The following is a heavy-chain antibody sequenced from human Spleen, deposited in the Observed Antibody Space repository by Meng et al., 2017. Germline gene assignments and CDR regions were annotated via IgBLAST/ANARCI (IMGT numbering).Heavy chain of an antibody. Sequence: EVQPLESGGGLVQPGGSLRLSCAASGFTFSSSAMSRVRQAPGKGLEWVSAISGSGGSTNYADSVKGRFTVSRDNAKNTLYLQMNSLRAEDTAVYYCVRDKGLATPFDYWGQGTLVTVSS. V-gene: IGHV3-23*01. CDR2: ISGSGGST. J-gene: IGHJ4*02. CDR1: GFTFSSSA. D-gene: IGHD5-12*01. CDR3: VRDKGLATPFDY.